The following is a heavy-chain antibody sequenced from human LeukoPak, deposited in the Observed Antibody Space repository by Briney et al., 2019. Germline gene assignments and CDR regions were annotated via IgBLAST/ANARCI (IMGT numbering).Heavy chain of an antibody. CDR3: ASVSRRSGPFEY. V-gene: IGHV1-2*02. Sequence: GASVKISCKASGYTFTDYYIHWVRQAPGQGLEWMGWIDPDNGGTNYAQMFQGRVTMTRDTSISTAYMELSSLRSDDTAIYYCASVSRRSGPFEYWGQGTLVTVSS. CDR2: IDPDNGGT. CDR1: GYTFTDYY. D-gene: IGHD1-1*01. J-gene: IGHJ4*02.